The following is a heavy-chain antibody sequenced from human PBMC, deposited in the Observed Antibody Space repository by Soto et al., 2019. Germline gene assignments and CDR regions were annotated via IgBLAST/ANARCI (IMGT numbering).Heavy chain of an antibody. CDR2: INAGYGNT. CDR3: ARDTGDGTFDF. V-gene: IGHV1-3*01. D-gene: IGHD7-27*01. Sequence: GASVKVSCKASGYTFSSYAMHWVRQAPGQRLEWMGWINAGYGNTKSSQKFQDRVTISRDTSASTAYMELTSLRSEDTAVYYCARDTGDGTFDFWGLGTLVTVSS. CDR1: GYTFSSYA. J-gene: IGHJ4*02.